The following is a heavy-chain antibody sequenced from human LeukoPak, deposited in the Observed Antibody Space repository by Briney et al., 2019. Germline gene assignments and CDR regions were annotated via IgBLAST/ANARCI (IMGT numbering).Heavy chain of an antibody. CDR2: IKSKTDGGTT. V-gene: IGHV3-15*01. Sequence: KPGGSLRLSCAASGFTFSNVWMSWVRQAPGKGLEWVGRIKSKTDGGTTDYAAPVNGRFTISSDDSGNTAYLQMNSLKTEDTAVYYCSTEWARRKYYFDYWGQGTLVTVSS. CDR1: GFTFSNVW. CDR3: STEWARRKYYFDY. J-gene: IGHJ4*02. D-gene: IGHD1-14*01.